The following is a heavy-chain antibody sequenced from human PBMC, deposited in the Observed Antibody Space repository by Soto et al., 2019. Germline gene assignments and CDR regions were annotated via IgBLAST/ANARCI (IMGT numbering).Heavy chain of an antibody. CDR1: GYTFTGYY. D-gene: IGHD6-13*01. CDR2: INPNSGGT. V-gene: IGHV1-2*02. J-gene: IGHJ4*01. Sequence: ASVKVSCKDSGYTFTGYYMRWVRQAPGQGLEWMGWINPNSGGTNYAQKFQGRVTMTRDTSISTAYMELSRLRSDDTAVYYCARSGYGSSDFDHWGQGTLVTVSS. CDR3: ARSGYGSSDFDH.